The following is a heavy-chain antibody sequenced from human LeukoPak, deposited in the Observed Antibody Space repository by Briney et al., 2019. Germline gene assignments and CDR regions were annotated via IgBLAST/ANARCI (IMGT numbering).Heavy chain of an antibody. CDR1: GGSFSGYY. Sequence: SETLSLTYAVYGGSFSGYYWSWIRQPPGKGLEWIGEINHSGSTNYNPSLKSRVTISVDTSKNQFSLKLSSVTAADTAVYYCARGFDDILTGYYFFDYWGQGTLVTVSS. D-gene: IGHD3-9*01. J-gene: IGHJ4*02. CDR3: ARGFDDILTGYYFFDY. V-gene: IGHV4-34*01. CDR2: INHSGST.